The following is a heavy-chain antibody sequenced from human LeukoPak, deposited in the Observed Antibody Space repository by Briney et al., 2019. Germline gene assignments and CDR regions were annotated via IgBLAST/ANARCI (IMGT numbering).Heavy chain of an antibody. Sequence: SETLSLTCSVSGVSISTYYWIWIRQPPAKGLEWMGFFSYSGSTKYNPSLKSRVTMSVDTSKNQFSLKLSSVTAADTAVYYCARMYSVTSYYFDYWGQGTLATVSS. CDR1: GVSISTYY. D-gene: IGHD1-26*01. CDR2: FSYSGST. J-gene: IGHJ4*02. CDR3: ARMYSVTSYYFDY. V-gene: IGHV4-59*01.